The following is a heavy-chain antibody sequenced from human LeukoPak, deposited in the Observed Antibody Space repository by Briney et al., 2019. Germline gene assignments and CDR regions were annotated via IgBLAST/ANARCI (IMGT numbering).Heavy chain of an antibody. CDR3: ARARYSGYDFYIS. CDR1: GGSISSYY. J-gene: IGHJ4*02. Sequence: PSETLSLTCTVSGGSISSYYWSWIRQPPGKGLEWIGYIYYSGSTNYNPSLKSRVTISVDTSKNQFSLKLSSVTAADTAVYYCARARYSGYDFYISWGQGTLVTVSS. CDR2: IYYSGST. V-gene: IGHV4-59*01. D-gene: IGHD5-12*01.